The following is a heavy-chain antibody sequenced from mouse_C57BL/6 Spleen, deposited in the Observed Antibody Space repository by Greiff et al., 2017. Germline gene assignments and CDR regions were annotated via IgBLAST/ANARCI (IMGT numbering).Heavy chain of an antibody. CDR1: GFNIKDYY. CDR3: ATLDYGYCSMDY. D-gene: IGHD2-4*01. J-gene: IGHJ4*01. Sequence: VQLQQSGAELVRPGASVKLSCTASGFNIKDYYMHWVKQRPEQGLEWIGRIDPEDGDTEYAPKFQGKATLTADTSSNTAYLQLSSLTSEDTAVYYCATLDYGYCSMDYWGQGTSVTVSS. V-gene: IGHV14-1*01. CDR2: IDPEDGDT.